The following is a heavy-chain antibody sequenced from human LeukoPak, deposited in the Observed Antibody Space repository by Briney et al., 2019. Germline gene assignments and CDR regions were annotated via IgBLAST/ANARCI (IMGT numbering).Heavy chain of an antibody. J-gene: IGHJ4*02. CDR2: IHFDGSTK. D-gene: IGHD2-2*01. V-gene: IGHV3-30*02. CDR1: GFTFSSYG. Sequence: TGGSLRLSCAASGFTFSSYGMHGVRRAPGKGLEWVAFIHFDGSTKYCGDSVKGRFTVSRDNSKNTLYLQMNSLRPEDTAVYYCAKDQCTRTSCDGYPGHWGQGTLVTVSS. CDR3: AKDQCTRTSCDGYPGH.